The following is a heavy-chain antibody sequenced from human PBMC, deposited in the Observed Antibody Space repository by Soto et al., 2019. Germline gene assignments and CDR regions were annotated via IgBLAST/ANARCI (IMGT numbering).Heavy chain of an antibody. Sequence: GGSLRLSCAASGFTVSRNYMSWVRQAPGKGLEWVSVIYSGGSTYYADSVKGRFTISRDNSKNTLYLQMNSLRAEDTAVYYCARGFLAVASKDDYWGQGTLVTVSS. J-gene: IGHJ4*02. CDR1: GFTVSRNY. CDR2: IYSGGST. V-gene: IGHV3-66*01. CDR3: ARGFLAVASKDDY. D-gene: IGHD6-19*01.